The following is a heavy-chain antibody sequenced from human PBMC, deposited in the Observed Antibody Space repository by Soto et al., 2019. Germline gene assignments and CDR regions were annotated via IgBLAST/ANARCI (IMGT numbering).Heavy chain of an antibody. Sequence: SVKVSCKASGGSFSSNAISWVRHAPGQGLEWMGGIIPILGSANYAQKFQDRLTITADGSTTTTYMELNSLRSEDAAVYYCASRERVDAFDIWGQGTLVTVSS. V-gene: IGHV1-69*13. J-gene: IGHJ3*02. CDR3: ASRERVDAFDI. CDR2: IIPILGSA. D-gene: IGHD1-26*01. CDR1: GGSFSSNA.